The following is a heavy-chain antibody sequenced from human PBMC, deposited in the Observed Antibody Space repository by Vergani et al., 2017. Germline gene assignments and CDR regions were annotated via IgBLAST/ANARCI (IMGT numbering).Heavy chain of an antibody. CDR2: ISGSGGST. CDR3: AKDQEPYYYYYMDV. J-gene: IGHJ6*03. CDR1: GFTFRNNA. Sequence: EVHLLESGGGLVQTGGSQRLSCVASGFTFRNNAMSWVRQAPGKGLEWVSAISGSGGSTYYADSVKGRFTISRDNSKNTLYLQMNSLRAEDTAVYYCAKDQEPYYYYYMDVWGKGTTVTVSS. D-gene: IGHD1-26*01. V-gene: IGHV3-23*01.